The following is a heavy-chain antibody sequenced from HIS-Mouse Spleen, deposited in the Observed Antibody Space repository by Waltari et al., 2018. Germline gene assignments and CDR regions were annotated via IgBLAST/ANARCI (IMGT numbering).Heavy chain of an antibody. J-gene: IGHJ4*02. Sequence: QVQLVQSGAEVKKPGASVKVSCKASGYTFTSYDINWVRKATGQGLEWMGWMNPNSGNTGYEKKFQGRVTMTRNTSISTAYMELSSLRSEDTAVYYCARGHDYSNYFDYWGQGTLVTVSS. V-gene: IGHV1-8*01. D-gene: IGHD4-4*01. CDR3: ARGHDYSNYFDY. CDR2: MNPNSGNT. CDR1: GYTFTSYD.